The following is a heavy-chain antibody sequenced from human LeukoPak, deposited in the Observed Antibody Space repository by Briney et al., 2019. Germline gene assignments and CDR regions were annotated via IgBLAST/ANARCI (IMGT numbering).Heavy chain of an antibody. D-gene: IGHD3-22*01. CDR1: GGSFSGYY. J-gene: IGHJ4*02. CDR3: ARVDSSGYLCDY. Sequence: PWETLSLTCAVYGGSFSGYYWSWIRQPPGKGLEWIGEINHSGSTNYNPSLKSRVTISVDTSKNQFSLKLSSVTAADTAVYYCARVDSSGYLCDYWGQGTLVTVSS. V-gene: IGHV4-34*01. CDR2: INHSGST.